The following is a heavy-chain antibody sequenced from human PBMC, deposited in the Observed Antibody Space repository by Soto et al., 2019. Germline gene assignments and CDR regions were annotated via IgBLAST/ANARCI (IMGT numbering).Heavy chain of an antibody. CDR2: ISYDGSNK. CDR1: GFTFSSYG. J-gene: IGHJ4*02. CDR3: ANGDPDYDISGYSSFDY. V-gene: IGHV3-30*18. D-gene: IGHD3-22*01. Sequence: QVQLVESGGGVVQPGRSLRLSCAASGFTFSSYGMHWVRQAPGKGLEWVAVISYDGSNKYYADSVKGRFTISRDNSKNPLYLQMNSLRAEDTAVYYCANGDPDYDISGYSSFDYWGQGTLVTVSS.